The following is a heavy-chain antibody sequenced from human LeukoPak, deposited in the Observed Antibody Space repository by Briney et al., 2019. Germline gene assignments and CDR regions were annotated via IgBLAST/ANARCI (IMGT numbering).Heavy chain of an antibody. CDR3: ARGRVDSNSFYYYYYMDV. CDR1: GGSFSGYY. V-gene: IGHV4-34*01. D-gene: IGHD4-11*01. Sequence: SETLSLTCAVYGGSFSGYYWSWIRQPPGKGLEWIGEINHSGSTNYNPSLKSRVTISVDTSKNQFSLKLSSVTAADTAVYYCARGRVDSNSFYYYYYMDVWGKGTTVTVSS. J-gene: IGHJ6*03. CDR2: INHSGST.